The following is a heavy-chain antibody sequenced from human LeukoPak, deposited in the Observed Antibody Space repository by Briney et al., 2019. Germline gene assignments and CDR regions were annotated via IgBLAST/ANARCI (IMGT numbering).Heavy chain of an antibody. J-gene: IGHJ4*02. V-gene: IGHV3-30*18. CDR3: AKDLTRWWFSSFDY. CDR2: ISYDGSNK. Sequence: GGSLRLSCAASGFTFSSYGMHWVRQAPGKGLEWVAVISYDGSNKYYADSVKGRFTISRDNSKNTLYLQMNSLRAEDTAVYYCAKDLTRWWFSSFDYWGQGTLVTVSS. CDR1: GFTFSSYG. D-gene: IGHD2-15*01.